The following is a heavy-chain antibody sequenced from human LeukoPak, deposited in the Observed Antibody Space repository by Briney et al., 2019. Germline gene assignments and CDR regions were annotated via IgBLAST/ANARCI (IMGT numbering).Heavy chain of an antibody. V-gene: IGHV7-4-1*02. CDR2: INTNTGDP. D-gene: IGHD6-13*01. J-gene: IGHJ4*02. CDR3: ARDPSSSWYGFDY. CDR1: GYTFTSYA. Sequence: ASVKVSCKASGYTFTSYAINWVRQAPGQGLEWMGWINTNTGDPTYAQGFTGRFVFSLDTSVGTTYLQISSLKAEDTAVYYCARDPSSSWYGFDYWGQGSLVTVSS.